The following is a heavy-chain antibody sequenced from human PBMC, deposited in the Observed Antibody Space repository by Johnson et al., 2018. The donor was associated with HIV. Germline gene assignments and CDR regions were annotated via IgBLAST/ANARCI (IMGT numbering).Heavy chain of an antibody. Sequence: QVQLVESGGGVVQPGRSLRLSCAASGFTFSSYAMHWVRQAPGKGLAWVAVISYDGSNKYYADSVKGRFPISRDNSKNTLYLQMNSLRAEDTALYYCARDQYYYEITDWAGAFDIWGQGTMVTVSS. CDR3: ARDQYYYEITDWAGAFDI. CDR2: ISYDGSNK. D-gene: IGHD3-22*01. J-gene: IGHJ3*02. CDR1: GFTFSSYA. V-gene: IGHV3-30-3*01.